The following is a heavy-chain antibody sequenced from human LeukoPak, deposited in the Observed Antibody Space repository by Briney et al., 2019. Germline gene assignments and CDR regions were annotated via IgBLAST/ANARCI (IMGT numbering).Heavy chain of an antibody. V-gene: IGHV3-7*03. J-gene: IGHJ4*02. CDR3: AGGTGFIIKD. D-gene: IGHD3-9*01. CDR2: IKQDGSEK. Sequence: AGGSLRLSCAASGFTFSLYWMNWVRPAPGKGLEWVANIKQDGSEKNYVDSVKGRFTISRDNAKNSLYLQMNNLRVEDTAMYYCAGGTGFIIKDWGQGTLVTVSS. CDR1: GFTFSLYW.